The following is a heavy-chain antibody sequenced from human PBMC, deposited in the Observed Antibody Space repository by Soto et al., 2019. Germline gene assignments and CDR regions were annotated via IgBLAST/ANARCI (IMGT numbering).Heavy chain of an antibody. CDR1: GLTFNSYS. J-gene: IGHJ4*02. D-gene: IGHD6-13*01. CDR2: ISGSGGST. Sequence: GGSLCLSCAACGLTFNSYSMGWVRQAPGKGLEWVSAISGSGGSTYYADSVKGRFTISRDNSKNTLYLQMNSLRAEDTAVYYCAKDSSSWYPARDYWGQGTLVTVSS. V-gene: IGHV3-23*01. CDR3: AKDSSSWYPARDY.